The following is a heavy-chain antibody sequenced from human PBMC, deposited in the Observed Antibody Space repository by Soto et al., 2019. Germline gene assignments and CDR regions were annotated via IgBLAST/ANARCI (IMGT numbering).Heavy chain of an antibody. Sequence: QVQLQESGPGLVKPSGTLSLTCAVSGGSISSSSWWSWVRQPPGKGLEWIGEIYHSGSTNYNPSLKSRVTISVDKSKNQFSLKLSTVTAADTAVYYCARHSSSWDYYYYGMDVWGQGTTVTVSS. CDR2: IYHSGST. CDR3: ARHSSSWDYYYYGMDV. V-gene: IGHV4-4*02. CDR1: GGSISSSSW. J-gene: IGHJ6*02. D-gene: IGHD6-13*01.